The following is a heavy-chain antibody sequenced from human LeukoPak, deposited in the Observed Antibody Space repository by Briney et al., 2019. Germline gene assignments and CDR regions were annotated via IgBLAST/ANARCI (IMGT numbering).Heavy chain of an antibody. J-gene: IGHJ6*03. CDR3: ATLCCGSYYMDV. CDR2: INPNSGGT. CDR1: GYTFTCYY. Sequence: ASVKVSFKASGYTFTCYYMHWVRQAPGQGLEWMGWINPNSGGTNYAQKFQGRVTMTRDTSISTAYMELSSLRSEDTAVYYCATLCCGSYYMDVWGKGTTVTVSS. D-gene: IGHD2-15*01. V-gene: IGHV1-2*02.